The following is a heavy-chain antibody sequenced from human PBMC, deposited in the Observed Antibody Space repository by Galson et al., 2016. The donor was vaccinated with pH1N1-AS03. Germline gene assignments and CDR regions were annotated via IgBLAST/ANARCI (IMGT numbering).Heavy chain of an antibody. CDR2: INGVGSSI. J-gene: IGHJ5*01. CDR1: GISLSSSW. CDR3: ARGYDESGPDDHRLFDS. Sequence: SLRLSCAASGISLSSSWMHWVRQAPGRGLVWVSGINGVGSSIKYADAVKGRFTISRDNAKNMLYLQMNSLRADDAAVYYCARGYDESGPDDHRLFDSWGQGTQVTVSS. D-gene: IGHD3-3*01. V-gene: IGHV3-74*01.